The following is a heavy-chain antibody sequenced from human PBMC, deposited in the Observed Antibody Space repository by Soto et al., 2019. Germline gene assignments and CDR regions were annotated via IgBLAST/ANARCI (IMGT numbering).Heavy chain of an antibody. CDR1: GGTFSSYA. D-gene: IGHD3-22*01. CDR2: IIPIYGTA. J-gene: IGHJ5*02. Sequence: SVKVSCKASGGTFSSYAISWVRQAPGQGLEWMGGIIPIYGTANYAQKFQGRVTMTTDASTSTAYMELRSLRSDDTAVYYCARDSSSIYYDSSGYYPSPGFDPWGQGTLVTVSS. CDR3: ARDSSSIYYDSSGYYPSPGFDP. V-gene: IGHV1-69*05.